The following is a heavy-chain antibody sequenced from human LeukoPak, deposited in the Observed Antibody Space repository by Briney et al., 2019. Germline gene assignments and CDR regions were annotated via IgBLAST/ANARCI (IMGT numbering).Heavy chain of an antibody. V-gene: IGHV3-48*03. CDR1: GFIFNNYE. J-gene: IGHJ5*02. Sequence: KAGGSLRLSCAASGFIFNNYEMNWVRQAPGKGLEWISYISSRGETIHYADSVKGRFTISRDNTKNSLYLQMGSLRAGDTAIYYCARASYYIWGSYRYYWFDPWGQRTLVTISS. CDR3: ARASYYIWGSYRYYWFDP. CDR2: ISSRGETI. D-gene: IGHD3-16*02.